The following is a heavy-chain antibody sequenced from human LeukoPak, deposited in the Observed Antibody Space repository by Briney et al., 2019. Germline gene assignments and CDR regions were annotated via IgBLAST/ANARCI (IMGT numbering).Heavy chain of an antibody. V-gene: IGHV3-30*19. CDR3: ARADSSSWYGVFDY. D-gene: IGHD6-13*01. CDR1: GFTFSSYG. Sequence: GGSLRLSCAASGFTFSSYGMHWVRQAPGKGLEWVAVISYDGSNKYYADSVKGRFTISRDNSKNTLYLQMNSLRAEDTAVYYCARADSSSWYGVFDYWGQGTLVTVSS. J-gene: IGHJ4*02. CDR2: ISYDGSNK.